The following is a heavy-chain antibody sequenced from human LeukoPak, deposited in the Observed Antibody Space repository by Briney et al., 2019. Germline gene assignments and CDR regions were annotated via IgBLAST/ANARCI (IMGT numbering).Heavy chain of an antibody. V-gene: IGHV1-46*01. J-gene: IGHJ4*02. D-gene: IGHD2-2*02. CDR3: AREARYCSSTSCYNRLGDY. Sequence: ASVKVSCKASGYTFTSYYMHWVRQAPGQGLEWMGIINPSGGSTSYAQKFQGRVTMTRDMSTSTVYMELSSLRSEDTAVYYCAREARYCSSTSCYNRLGDYWGQGTLITVSS. CDR2: INPSGGST. CDR1: GYTFTSYY.